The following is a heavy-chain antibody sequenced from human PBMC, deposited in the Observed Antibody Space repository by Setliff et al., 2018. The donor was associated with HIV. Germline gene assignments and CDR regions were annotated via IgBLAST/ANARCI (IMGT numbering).Heavy chain of an antibody. V-gene: IGHV1-69*05. D-gene: IGHD6-19*01. CDR2: ILGIFGTT. CDR1: GDAFNSNA. J-gene: IGHJ4*02. Sequence: SVKVSCKTSGDAFNSNAISWVRQAPGQGLEWMGGILGIFGTTYYAQKFQGRVTITTDESTRTSYMELRSLRSDDTAVYYCARDPPSSGWYRADYWGQGTLVTVSS. CDR3: ARDPPSSGWYRADY.